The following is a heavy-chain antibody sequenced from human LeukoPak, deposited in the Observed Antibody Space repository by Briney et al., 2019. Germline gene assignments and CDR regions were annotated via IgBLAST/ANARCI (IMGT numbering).Heavy chain of an antibody. CDR2: INHSGST. CDR3: ARRAAGIYYYYYGMDV. V-gene: IGHV4-34*01. J-gene: IGHJ6*02. D-gene: IGHD6-13*01. Sequence: SETLSLTCAVYGGSFSGYYWSWIRQPPGKGLEWIGEINHSGSTNYNPSLKSRVTISVDTSKNQFSQKLSSVTAADTAVYYCARRAAGIYYYYYGMDVWGQGTTVTVSS. CDR1: GGSFSGYY.